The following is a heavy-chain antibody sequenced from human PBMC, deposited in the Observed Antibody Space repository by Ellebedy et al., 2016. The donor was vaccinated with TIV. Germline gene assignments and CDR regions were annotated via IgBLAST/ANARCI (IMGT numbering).Heavy chain of an antibody. J-gene: IGHJ2*01. V-gene: IGHV3-21*04. Sequence: GGSLRLSCAASGFTFSSYSMNWVRQAPGKGLEWVSSISSSSSYIYYADSVKGRFTISRDNSKSTLYLQMSSLRADDTAVYYCAKDPGTSWYFDLWGRGTLVTVSS. CDR3: AKDPGTSWYFDL. CDR2: ISSSSSYI. CDR1: GFTFSSYS. D-gene: IGHD1-14*01.